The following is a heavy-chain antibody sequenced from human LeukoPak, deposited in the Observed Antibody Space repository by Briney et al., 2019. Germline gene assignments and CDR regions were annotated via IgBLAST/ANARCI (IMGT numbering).Heavy chain of an antibody. J-gene: IGHJ4*02. CDR3: ARDRRTYYYDSSGYLRVGYFDY. CDR2: INHSGST. CDR1: GGSFSGYY. Sequence: SETLSLTCAVYGGSFSGYYWSWIRQPPGKGLEWIGEINHSGSTNYNPSLKSRVTISVDTSKNQFSLKLSSVTAADTAVYYCARDRRTYYYDSSGYLRVGYFDYWGQGTLVTVSS. V-gene: IGHV4-34*01. D-gene: IGHD3-22*01.